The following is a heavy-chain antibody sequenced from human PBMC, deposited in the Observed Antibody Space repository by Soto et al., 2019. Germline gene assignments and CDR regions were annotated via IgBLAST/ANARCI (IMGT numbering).Heavy chain of an antibody. CDR2: IIPIFGTA. CDR3: ARGPGRTLRFLEWLLFFDY. J-gene: IGHJ4*02. V-gene: IGHV1-69*13. CDR1: GGTFSSYP. Sequence: GASVKLSCKLSGGTFSSYPITWVRQAPGQGLEWMGGIIPIFGTANYAQKFQGRVTITADESTSTAYMELSSLRSEDTAVYYCARGPGRTLRFLEWLLFFDYWGQGTLVNSPQ. D-gene: IGHD3-3*01.